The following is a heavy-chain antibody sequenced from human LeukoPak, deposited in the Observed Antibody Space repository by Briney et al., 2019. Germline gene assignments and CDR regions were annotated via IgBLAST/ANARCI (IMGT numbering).Heavy chain of an antibody. CDR2: INWNGGST. CDR1: GFTFDDYG. J-gene: IGHJ6*04. V-gene: IGHV3-20*04. CDR3: AKDRARSYDILTGYYSGV. D-gene: IGHD3-9*01. Sequence: GGSLRLSCAASGFTFDDYGMSWVRQAPGKGLEWVSGINWNGGSTGYADSVKGRFTISRDNSKNTLYLQMNSLRAEDTAVYCCAKDRARSYDILTGYYSGVWGKGTTVTVSS.